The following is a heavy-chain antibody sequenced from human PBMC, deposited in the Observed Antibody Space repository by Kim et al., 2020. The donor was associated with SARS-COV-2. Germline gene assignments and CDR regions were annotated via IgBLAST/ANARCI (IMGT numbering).Heavy chain of an antibody. CDR1: GGSISSSSYY. Sequence: SETLSLTCTVSGGSISSSSYYWGWIRQPPGKGLEWIGSIYYSGSTYYNPSLKSRVTISVDTSKNQFSLKLSSVTAADTAVYYCARSEYSSSPNPFNWGQGTLVTVSS. D-gene: IGHD6-6*01. V-gene: IGHV4-39*01. CDR3: ARSEYSSSPNPFN. J-gene: IGHJ4*02. CDR2: IYYSGST.